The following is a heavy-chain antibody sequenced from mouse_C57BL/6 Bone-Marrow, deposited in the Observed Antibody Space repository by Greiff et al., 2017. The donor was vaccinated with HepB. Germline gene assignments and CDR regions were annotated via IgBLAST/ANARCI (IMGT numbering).Heavy chain of an antibody. V-gene: IGHV1-72*01. Sequence: QVQLQQPGAELVKPGASVKLSCKASGYTFTSYWMHWVKQRPGRGLEWIGRIDPNSGGTKYNEKFKSKATVTVDKPSSTAYMQLSSLTSEDSAVYYCARRRITTVVAHWYFDVWGTGTTVTVSS. J-gene: IGHJ1*03. CDR1: GYTFTSYW. CDR3: ARRRITTVVAHWYFDV. D-gene: IGHD1-1*01. CDR2: IDPNSGGT.